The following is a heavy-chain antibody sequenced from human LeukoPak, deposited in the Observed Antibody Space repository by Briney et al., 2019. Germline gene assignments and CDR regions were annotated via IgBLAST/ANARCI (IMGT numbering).Heavy chain of an antibody. CDR1: GFTVSSNY. V-gene: IGHV3-66*03. D-gene: IGHD3-22*01. CDR2: IYSSGST. J-gene: IGHJ5*02. CDR3: ARGLTYYDSSGYYRGGNWFDP. Sequence: GGSLRLSCAASGFTVSSNYMSWVRQAPGKGLEWVSAIYSSGSTYYAASVKGRFTISRDNSKNTLYLQMNSLRAEDTAVYYCARGLTYYDSSGYYRGGNWFDPWGQGTLVTVSS.